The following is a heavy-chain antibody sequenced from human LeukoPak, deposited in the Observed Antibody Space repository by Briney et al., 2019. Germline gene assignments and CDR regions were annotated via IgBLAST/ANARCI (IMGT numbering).Heavy chain of an antibody. V-gene: IGHV3-23*01. J-gene: IGHJ4*02. CDR3: TKGYRGNYDY. Sequence: GGSLRLSCAASGFTFSSYGMHWVRQAPGKGLEWVSAISDRRGDTYYADSVKGRFTISRDNSKNTLYLQMNSLRAEDTAVYYCTKGYRGNYDYWGQGTLVTVSS. CDR2: ISDRRGDT. D-gene: IGHD1-26*01. CDR1: GFTFSSYG.